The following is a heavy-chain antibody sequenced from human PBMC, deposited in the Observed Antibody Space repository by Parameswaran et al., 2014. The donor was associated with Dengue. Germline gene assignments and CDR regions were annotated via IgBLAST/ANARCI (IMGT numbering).Heavy chain of an antibody. CDR3: TQVQRSAIFGVDPGAFDI. CDR1: GFTFGDYA. Sequence: QAGSRLKISCTASGFTFGDYAMSWFRQAPGKGLEWVGFIRSKAYGGTTEYAASVKGRFTISRDDSKSIAYLQMNSLKTEDTAVYYCTQVQRSAIFGVDPGAFDIWGQGTMVTVSS. J-gene: IGHJ3*02. D-gene: IGHD3-3*01. CDR2: IRSKAYGGTT. V-gene: IGHV3-49*03.